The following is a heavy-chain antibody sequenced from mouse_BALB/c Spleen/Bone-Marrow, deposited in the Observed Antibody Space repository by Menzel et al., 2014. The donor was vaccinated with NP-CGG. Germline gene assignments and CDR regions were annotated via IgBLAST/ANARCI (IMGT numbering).Heavy chain of an antibody. D-gene: IGHD4-1*01. CDR1: GYAFTNYL. CDR3: ATNWGDY. Sequence: QVQLKESGAALVRPGTSVKVSCKASGYAFTNYLIDWVKRRPGQGLEWIGVINPGSGGTTYNEKFKGRTTLTADKSSNTAYMQLSSLTSDDSAVYFCATNWGDYWGQGTTLTVSS. CDR2: INPGSGGT. V-gene: IGHV1-54*01. J-gene: IGHJ2*01.